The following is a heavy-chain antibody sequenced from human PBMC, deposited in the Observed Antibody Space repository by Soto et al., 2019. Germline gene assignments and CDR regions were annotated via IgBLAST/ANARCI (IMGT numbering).Heavy chain of an antibody. D-gene: IGHD3-10*01. J-gene: IGHJ5*02. CDR1: GYTFTNYG. Sequence: QVQLVQSGAEVKKPGASVKVSCKASGYTFTNYGISWVRQAPGQGLEWMGWISAYNGNTNYAQKLQGRVTMTTDTSTSTAYMELRSLRSDDTAVYYCARDPDYYYGSGSDNWFDPWGQGTLVTVSS. V-gene: IGHV1-18*01. CDR3: ARDPDYYYGSGSDNWFDP. CDR2: ISAYNGNT.